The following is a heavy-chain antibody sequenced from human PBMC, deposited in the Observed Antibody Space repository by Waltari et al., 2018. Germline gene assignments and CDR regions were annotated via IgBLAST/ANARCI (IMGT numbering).Heavy chain of an antibody. V-gene: IGHV4-39*01. J-gene: IGHJ4*02. CDR3: ARQGVSSRSFDY. Sequence: QLQMQESGPGLVKPSETLSLTCTVSGDSITNRGYYWGWIRQPPGKGLEWIGSTYYRGSAYDPPSLKSRVTISVNTSNNQFSLELTSLTAADTAVYYCARQGVSSRSFDYWGQGSLVTFSS. D-gene: IGHD2-8*01. CDR1: GDSITNRGYY. CDR2: TYYRGSA.